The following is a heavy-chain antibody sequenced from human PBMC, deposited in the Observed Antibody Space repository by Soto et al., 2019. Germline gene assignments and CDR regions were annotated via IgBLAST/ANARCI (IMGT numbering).Heavy chain of an antibody. J-gene: IGHJ3*02. V-gene: IGHV3-30-3*01. CDR2: ISYDGSNK. Sequence: PGGSLRLSCAASGFTFSSYAMHWVRQAPGKGLEWVAVISYDGSNKYYADSVKGRFTISRDNSKNTLYLQMNSLRAEDTAVYYCARDMATVTTSGAFDIWGQGTMVTVSS. CDR3: ARDMATVTTSGAFDI. D-gene: IGHD4-17*01. CDR1: GFTFSSYA.